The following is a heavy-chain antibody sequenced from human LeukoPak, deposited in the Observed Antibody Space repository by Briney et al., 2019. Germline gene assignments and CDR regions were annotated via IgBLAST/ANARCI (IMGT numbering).Heavy chain of an antibody. CDR3: AKDLWDSSLFDY. D-gene: IGHD3-22*01. CDR1: GFTFSTYA. Sequence: PGGSLRLPCAASGFTFSTYAMSWVRQAPGKGLEWVSAISGSGSSTYYADSVKGRFTISRDNSKNTLYLQMNSLRAEDTAVYYCAKDLWDSSLFDYWGQGTLVTVSS. CDR2: ISGSGSST. J-gene: IGHJ4*02. V-gene: IGHV3-23*01.